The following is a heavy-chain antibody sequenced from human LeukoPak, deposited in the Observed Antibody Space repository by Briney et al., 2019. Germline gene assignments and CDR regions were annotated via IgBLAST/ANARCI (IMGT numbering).Heavy chain of an antibody. J-gene: IGHJ4*02. V-gene: IGHV3-53*01. CDR1: GFTVSSNY. D-gene: IGHD6-13*01. CDR2: IYSGGST. CDR3: ARTGYSSSSDY. Sequence: PGGSLRLSCAASGFTVSSNYMSWVRQAPGKGLEWVSVIYSGGSTYYADSVKGRFTISRDNSKNTLYLQMNSLRAEDTAVYYCARTGYSSSSDYWGQGTLVTVSS.